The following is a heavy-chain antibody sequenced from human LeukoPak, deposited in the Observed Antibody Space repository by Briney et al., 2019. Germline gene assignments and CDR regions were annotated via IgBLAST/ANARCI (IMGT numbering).Heavy chain of an antibody. D-gene: IGHD2-15*01. J-gene: IGHJ4*02. V-gene: IGHV3-30*02. CDR3: ANTNGYCSGGACYYFHY. CDR2: IRHDGSNK. Sequence: GGSLRLSCAASGFTFSSYEMNWVRQAPGKGLEWVSFIRHDGSNKYYADSVKGRFTISRDNSKYTLYLQLNSLRTEDTAVYYCANTNGYCSGGACYYFHYWGQGTLATVSS. CDR1: GFTFSSYE.